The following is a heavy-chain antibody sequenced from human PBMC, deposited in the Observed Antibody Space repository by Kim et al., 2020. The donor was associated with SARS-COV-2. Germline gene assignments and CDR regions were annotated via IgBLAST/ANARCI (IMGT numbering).Heavy chain of an antibody. Sequence: ASVKVSCKASGYTFTSYAMHWVRQAPGQRLEWMGWINAGNGNTKYSQKFQGRVTITRDTSASTAYMELSSLRSEDTAVYYCARSSNRYGGIYYYYGMDVWGQGTTVTVSS. CDR2: INAGNGNT. CDR1: GYTFTSYA. CDR3: ARSSNRYGGIYYYYGMDV. V-gene: IGHV1-3*01. D-gene: IGHD2-2*01. J-gene: IGHJ6*02.